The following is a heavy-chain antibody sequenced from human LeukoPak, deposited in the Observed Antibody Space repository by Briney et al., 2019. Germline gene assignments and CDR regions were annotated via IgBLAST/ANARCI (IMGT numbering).Heavy chain of an antibody. J-gene: IGHJ3*02. V-gene: IGHV4-4*07. CDR1: GGSISSYY. Sequence: ETLSLTCTVSGGSISSYYWSWIRQPAGKGLEWIGRIYTSGSTNYNPSLKSRVTMSVDTSKNQFSLKLSSVTAADTAVYYCARELDAMATYSAFDIWGQGTMVTVSS. D-gene: IGHD5-12*01. CDR2: IYTSGST. CDR3: ARELDAMATYSAFDI.